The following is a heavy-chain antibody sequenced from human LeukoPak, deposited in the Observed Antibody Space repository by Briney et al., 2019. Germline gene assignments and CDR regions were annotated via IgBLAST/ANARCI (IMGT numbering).Heavy chain of an antibody. Sequence: ASVKVSCKASGYTFTGYYMHWVRQAPGQGLEWMGWINPNSGGTNYAQKFQGRVTMTRDTSISTAYMELSRLRSDDTAVYYCARLPYGESDAFDIWGQGTMVTVSS. CDR2: INPNSGGT. D-gene: IGHD4-17*01. V-gene: IGHV1-2*02. J-gene: IGHJ3*02. CDR1: GYTFTGYY. CDR3: ARLPYGESDAFDI.